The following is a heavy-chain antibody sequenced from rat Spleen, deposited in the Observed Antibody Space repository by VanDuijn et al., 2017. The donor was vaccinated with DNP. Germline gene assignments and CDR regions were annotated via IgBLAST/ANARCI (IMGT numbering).Heavy chain of an antibody. D-gene: IGHD1-5*01. CDR3: ARWNLGTSTLDY. CDR1: GYSITGNY. CDR2: IDYGGST. J-gene: IGHJ2*01. Sequence: EAQLQESGPGLVKPSQSLSLTCSVTGYSITGNYWGWIRKFPGNKMEWIGHIDYGGSTSYNPSLKSRVSISRDTSKNQFFLQLNSVTAEDTATYYCARWNLGTSTLDYWGQGVMVTVSS. V-gene: IGHV3-1*01.